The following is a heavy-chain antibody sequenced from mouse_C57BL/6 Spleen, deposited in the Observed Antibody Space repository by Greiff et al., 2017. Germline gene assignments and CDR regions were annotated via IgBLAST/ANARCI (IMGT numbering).Heavy chain of an antibody. CDR1: GYSITSGYY. V-gene: IGHV3-6*01. D-gene: IGHD2-4*01. CDR2: ISYDGSN. J-gene: IGHJ3*01. CDR3: ASLYDYDPWFAY. Sequence: VQLKQSGPGLVKPSQSLSLTCSVTGYSITSGYYWNWLRQFPGNKLEWMGYISYDGSNNYNPSLKNRISITRDTSKNQFFLKLNSVTTEDTATYYCASLYDYDPWFAYWGQGTLVTVSA.